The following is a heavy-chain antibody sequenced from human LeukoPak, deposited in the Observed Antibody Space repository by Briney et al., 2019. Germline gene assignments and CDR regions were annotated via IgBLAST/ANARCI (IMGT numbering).Heavy chain of an antibody. CDR2: ISSSSSYT. J-gene: IGHJ4*02. V-gene: IGHV3-11*05. Sequence: GRSLRLSCAASGFTFSDYYMSWIRQAPGKGLEWISYISSSSSYTNYADSVKGRFTISRDNAKNSLYLQMNSLRAEDTAVYYCARDRRVSGFDYWGQGTLVTVSS. CDR1: GFTFSDYY. CDR3: ARDRRVSGFDY.